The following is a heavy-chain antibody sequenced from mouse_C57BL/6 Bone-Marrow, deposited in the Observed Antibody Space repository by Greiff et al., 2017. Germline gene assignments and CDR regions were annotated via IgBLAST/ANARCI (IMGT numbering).Heavy chain of an antibody. J-gene: IGHJ1*03. Sequence: VQLQQSGAELVRPGASVKLSCKASGYTFTSYGISWVKQRTGQGLEWIGEIYPRSGNTYYNEKFKGKATLTADKSSSTAYMELRSLTSEDSAVYFCASGIYYGNSYWYFDDWGTGTTVTVSS. V-gene: IGHV1-81*01. CDR3: ASGIYYGNSYWYFDD. CDR2: IYPRSGNT. CDR1: GYTFTSYG. D-gene: IGHD2-1*01.